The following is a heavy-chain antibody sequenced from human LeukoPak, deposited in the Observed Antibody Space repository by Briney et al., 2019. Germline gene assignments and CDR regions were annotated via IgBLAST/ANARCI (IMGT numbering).Heavy chain of an antibody. V-gene: IGHV3-30*02. D-gene: IGHD3-3*01. CDR1: ESSFSTYG. J-gene: IGHJ6*03. CDR3: AREMATIFGVDYYYYMDV. CDR2: IRYDSSSR. Sequence: GGSLRLSCEASESSFSTYGMHWVRQAPGKGLEWVAFIRYDSSSRFNADSVKGRFTISRGNSKNTLYLQMSSLRAEDTAIYYCAREMATIFGVDYYYYMDVWGKGTTVTVSS.